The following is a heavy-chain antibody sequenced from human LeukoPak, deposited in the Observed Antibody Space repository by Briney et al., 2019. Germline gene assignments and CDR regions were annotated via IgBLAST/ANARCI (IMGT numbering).Heavy chain of an antibody. J-gene: IGHJ6*03. D-gene: IGHD6-19*01. CDR3: AKAAGAPRYYYYYMDV. V-gene: IGHV3-23*01. CDR1: GFTFSSYA. Sequence: GGSLRLSCAASGFTFSSYAMSWVRQAPGKGLEWVSAISGSGGSTYYANSVKGRFTISRDNSKNTLYLQMNSLRAEDTAVYYCAKAAGAPRYYYYYMDVWGKGTTVTVSS. CDR2: ISGSGGST.